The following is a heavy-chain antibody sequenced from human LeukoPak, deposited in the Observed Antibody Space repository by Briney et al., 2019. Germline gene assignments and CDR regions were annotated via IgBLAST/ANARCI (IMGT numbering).Heavy chain of an antibody. CDR2: IYHSGST. Sequence: SETLSLTCTVSGGSISSGGYYWSWIRQPPGKGLEWIGYIYHSGSTYYNPSLKSRVTISVDRSKNQFSLKLSSVTAADTAVYYCAREVERGYYDSSGYFDYWGQGTLVTVSS. V-gene: IGHV4-30-2*01. D-gene: IGHD3-22*01. CDR3: AREVERGYYDSSGYFDY. J-gene: IGHJ4*02. CDR1: GGSISSGGYY.